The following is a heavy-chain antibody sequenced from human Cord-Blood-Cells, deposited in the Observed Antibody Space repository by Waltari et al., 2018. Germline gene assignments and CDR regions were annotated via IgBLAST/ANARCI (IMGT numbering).Heavy chain of an antibody. CDR2: NIPILGKR. Sequence: QVQLVQSGAEVKKPGSSVKVSCKASGGTFSSHAISWVRPAPGQGVEWMGGNIPILGKRKHAKEVPGRVTITAEESTSTAYMELSSLRSEDTAVYYCASAYCGGDCYYFDYWGQGTLVTVSS. D-gene: IGHD2-21*01. CDR1: GGTFSSHA. V-gene: IGHV1-69*01. CDR3: ASAYCGGDCYYFDY. J-gene: IGHJ4*02.